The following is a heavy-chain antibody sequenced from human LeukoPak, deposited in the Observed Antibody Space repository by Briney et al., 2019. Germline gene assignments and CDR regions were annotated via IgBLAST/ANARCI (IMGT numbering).Heavy chain of an antibody. D-gene: IGHD2-15*01. J-gene: IGHJ5*02. CDR3: AKVAAHNWFDP. Sequence: GASVKVSCAASGYSFTAYYLHWVRQAPGQGLEWMGRIDPNSGGTNFAQKFQGRVTMTRDTSISTAYMEVSRLRSEDTAVYYRAKVAAHNWFDPWGQGTLVTVSS. V-gene: IGHV1-2*06. CDR2: IDPNSGGT. CDR1: GYSFTAYY.